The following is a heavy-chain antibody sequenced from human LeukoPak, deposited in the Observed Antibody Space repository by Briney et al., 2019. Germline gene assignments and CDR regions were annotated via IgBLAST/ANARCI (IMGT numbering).Heavy chain of an antibody. CDR2: ISYGGSNK. CDR1: GFTFSSYG. V-gene: IGHV3-30*18. D-gene: IGHD3-10*02. CDR3: AKRGSIFGKKNWFDP. J-gene: IGHJ5*02. Sequence: GGSLRLSCAASGFTFSSYGMHWVRQAPGKGLEWVAVISYGGSNKYYADSVKGRFTISRDNSKNTLYLQMNSLRAEDTAVYYCAKRGSIFGKKNWFDPWGQGTLVTVSS.